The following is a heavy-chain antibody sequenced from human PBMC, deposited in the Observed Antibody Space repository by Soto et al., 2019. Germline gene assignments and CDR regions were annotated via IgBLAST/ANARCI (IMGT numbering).Heavy chain of an antibody. Sequence: LSLTCTVSGGSISSSSYYWGWIRQPPGKGLEWIGSIYYSGSTYYNPSLKSRVTISVDTSKNQFSLKLSSVTAADTAVYYCATSGDRYYYYGMDVWGQGTTVTVSS. J-gene: IGHJ6*02. D-gene: IGHD3-10*01. V-gene: IGHV4-39*01. CDR2: IYYSGST. CDR1: GGSISSSSYY. CDR3: ATSGDRYYYYGMDV.